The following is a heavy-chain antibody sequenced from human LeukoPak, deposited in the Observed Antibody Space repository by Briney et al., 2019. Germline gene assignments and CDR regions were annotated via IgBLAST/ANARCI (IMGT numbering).Heavy chain of an antibody. V-gene: IGHV3-33*01. D-gene: IGHD6-19*01. J-gene: IGHJ4*02. CDR2: IWYDGSNK. CDR3: ARGPRYSSGWGHD. CDR1: GFTFSSYG. Sequence: GGSMRLSCAASGFTFSSYGMHWVRQAPGKGLEWVAVIWYDGSNKYYADSVKGRFTISRDNSKNTLYLQMNTLRAEDTAVYYCARGPRYSSGWGHDWGQGTLVTVSS.